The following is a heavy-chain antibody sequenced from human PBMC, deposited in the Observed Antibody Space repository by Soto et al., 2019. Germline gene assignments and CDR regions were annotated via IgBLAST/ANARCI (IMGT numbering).Heavy chain of an antibody. CDR3: ARGYNAGPPDPYTEY. D-gene: IGHD3-10*01. Sequence: PGGSMRLSCAASGFSFNSYGLHWVRQAPGRGLEWVALIWYDGSKKYYADSVKGRFTISRDNSKNALYLQMSSLRAEDTAVYYCARGYNAGPPDPYTEYRGQGTLVTVSS. CDR2: IWYDGSKK. CDR1: GFSFNSYG. V-gene: IGHV3-33*01. J-gene: IGHJ4*02.